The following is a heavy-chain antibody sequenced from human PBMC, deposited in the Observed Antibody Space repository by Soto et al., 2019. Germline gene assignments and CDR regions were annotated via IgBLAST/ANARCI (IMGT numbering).Heavy chain of an antibody. V-gene: IGHV1-69*06. Sequence: QVQLVQAGAEVKKPGSSVKVSCKASGGTFSSYAISGVRQAPVQGLEWMGGIIPIFGTANDAQKFQGRVTITADKSTSTAYMELSSLRSEDTAVYYCATLYYDILTGWYPWGQGTLVTVSS. CDR1: GGTFSSYA. J-gene: IGHJ5*02. CDR2: IIPIFGTA. D-gene: IGHD3-9*01. CDR3: ATLYYDILTGWYP.